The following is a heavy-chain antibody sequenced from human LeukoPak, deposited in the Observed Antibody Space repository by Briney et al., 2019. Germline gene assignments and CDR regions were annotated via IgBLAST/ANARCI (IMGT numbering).Heavy chain of an antibody. J-gene: IGHJ4*02. CDR2: IRSKAYGGTT. CDR3: TRDFFPLWFGELFTHDY. D-gene: IGHD3-10*01. Sequence: GGSLRLSCTASGFTFGDYAMSWVRQAPGKGLEWVGFIRSKAYGGTTEYAASVKGRFTISRDDSKSIAYLQMNNLKTEDTAVYYCTRDFFPLWFGELFTHDYWGQGTLVTVSS. V-gene: IGHV3-49*04. CDR1: GFTFGDYA.